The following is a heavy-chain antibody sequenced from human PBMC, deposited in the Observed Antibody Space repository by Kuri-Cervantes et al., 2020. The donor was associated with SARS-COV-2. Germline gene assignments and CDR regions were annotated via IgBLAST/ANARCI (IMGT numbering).Heavy chain of an antibody. Sequence: TLSLTCTVSGGSISSYYWSWIRQPPGKALEWLALIYWDDDKRYSPSLKSRLTITKDTSKNQVVLTMTNMDPVDTATYYCAHSLYPIYFHYWGQGTLVTVSS. CDR1: GGSISSYYW. CDR2: IYWDDDK. CDR3: AHSLYPIYFHY. D-gene: IGHD2-8*01. V-gene: IGHV2-5*08. J-gene: IGHJ4*02.